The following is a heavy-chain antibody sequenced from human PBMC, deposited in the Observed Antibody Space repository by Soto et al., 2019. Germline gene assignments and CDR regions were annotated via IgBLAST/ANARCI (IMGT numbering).Heavy chain of an antibody. CDR3: ARVQPQGYYYGMDV. CDR2: IYYSGST. J-gene: IGHJ6*02. V-gene: IGHV4-59*08. CDR1: GGSISSYY. Sequence: PSETLSLTCTVSGGSISSYYWSWIRQPPGKGLEWIGYIYYSGSTYYNPSLKSRVTISVDTSKNQFSLKLSSVTAADTAVYYCARVQPQGYYYGMDVWGQGTTVTVSS. D-gene: IGHD5-18*01.